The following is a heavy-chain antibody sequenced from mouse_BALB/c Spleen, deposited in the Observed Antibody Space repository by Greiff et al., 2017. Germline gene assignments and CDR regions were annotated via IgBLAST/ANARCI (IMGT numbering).Heavy chain of an antibody. D-gene: IGHD2-10*02. J-gene: IGHJ4*01. CDR1: GYTFTSYW. CDR2: INPSTGYT. V-gene: IGHV1-7*01. CDR3: AKPYGNCKAMDY. Sequence: VQGVESGAELAKPGASVKMSCKASGYTFTSYWMHWVKQRPGQGLEWIGYINPSTGYTEYNQKFKDKATLTADKSSSTAYMQLSSLTSEDSAVYYCAKPYGNCKAMDYWGQGTSVTVSS.